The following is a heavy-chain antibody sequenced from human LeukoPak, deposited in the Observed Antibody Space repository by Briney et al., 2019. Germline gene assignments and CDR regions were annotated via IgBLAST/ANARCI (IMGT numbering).Heavy chain of an antibody. Sequence: GGSLRLSCAASGFTFSSYGMHWVRQAPGKGLEWVAVVSYDGSNKYYADSVKGRFTISRDNSKNTLYLQMNSLRAEDTAVYYCAKGNSVTVYFDYWGRGTLVTVSS. D-gene: IGHD4-23*01. CDR3: AKGNSVTVYFDY. J-gene: IGHJ4*02. CDR1: GFTFSSYG. V-gene: IGHV3-30*18. CDR2: VSYDGSNK.